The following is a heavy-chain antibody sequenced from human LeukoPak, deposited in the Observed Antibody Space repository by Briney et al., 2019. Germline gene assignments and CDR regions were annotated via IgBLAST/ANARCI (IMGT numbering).Heavy chain of an antibody. CDR1: GFSVNANY. D-gene: IGHD1-26*01. Sequence: GGSLRPSCAASGFSVNANYMTWVRQAPGKGLEWVSVLYSGGGAYYADSVKDRFTISRDYSKNTLYLQMNSLRAEDTAVYYCAREGGGSFGRSYYFDYWGQGTLVTVSS. J-gene: IGHJ4*02. V-gene: IGHV3-66*01. CDR2: LYSGGGA. CDR3: AREGGGSFGRSYYFDY.